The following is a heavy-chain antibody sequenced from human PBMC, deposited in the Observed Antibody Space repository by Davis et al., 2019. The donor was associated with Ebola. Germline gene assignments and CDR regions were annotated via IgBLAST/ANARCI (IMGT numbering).Heavy chain of an antibody. D-gene: IGHD3-9*01. J-gene: IGHJ4*02. CDR2: ISSSGSTI. CDR1: GGSIGSTTYY. Sequence: PSETLSLTCTVSGGSIGSTTYYWGWIRQAPGKGLERVSYISSSGSTIYYADSVKGRFTISRDNSKNTLYLQMNSLRAEDTAVYYCARDSGYFDWLFGGYDYWGQGTLVTVSS. CDR3: ARDSGYFDWLFGGYDY. V-gene: IGHV3-11*01.